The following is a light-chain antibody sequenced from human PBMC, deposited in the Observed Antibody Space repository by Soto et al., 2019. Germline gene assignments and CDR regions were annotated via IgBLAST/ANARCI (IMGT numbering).Light chain of an antibody. CDR3: CSFAGSYTPYV. V-gene: IGLV2-11*01. Sequence: QSVLTQPRSVSGSPGQSVTISCTGTSNYVSWYQQHPGKAPKLIIYDVRTRPSGVPNRFSGSKSGNTASLTISGLQAEDESDYYCCSFAGSYTPYVFATGTKVAVL. J-gene: IGLJ1*01. CDR2: DVR. CDR1: SNY.